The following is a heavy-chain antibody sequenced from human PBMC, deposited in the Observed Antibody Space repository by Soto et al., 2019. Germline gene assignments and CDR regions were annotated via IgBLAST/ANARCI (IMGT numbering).Heavy chain of an antibody. CDR2: ISSSVNTI. V-gene: IGHV3-11*01. J-gene: IGHJ5*02. CDR1: GFTFSDYD. Sequence: AGSLTLACAASGFTFSDYDLSWVRKAPGKGLEWVSYISSSVNTIDYADSDKGRITISTDNAKNSLYLQTNSLRAKDAAVYYCARGLSSGDYGHSFDLWGQGTLVTVSS. D-gene: IGHD4-17*01. CDR3: ARGLSSGDYGHSFDL.